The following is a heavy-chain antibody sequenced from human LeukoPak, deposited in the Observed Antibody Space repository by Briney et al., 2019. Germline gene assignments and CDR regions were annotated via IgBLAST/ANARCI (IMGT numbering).Heavy chain of an antibody. D-gene: IGHD3-9*01. CDR2: IYTSGST. CDR1: GGSISSGSYY. J-gene: IGHJ4*02. V-gene: IGHV4-61*02. Sequence: SETLSLTCTVSGGSISSGSYYWSWIRQPAGKGLEWIGRIYTSGSTNYNPSLKSRVTISVDKSKNQFSLKLSSVTAADTAVYYCARASTRDYDILTGYQRMTNFDYWGQGTLVTVSS. CDR3: ARASTRDYDILTGYQRMTNFDY.